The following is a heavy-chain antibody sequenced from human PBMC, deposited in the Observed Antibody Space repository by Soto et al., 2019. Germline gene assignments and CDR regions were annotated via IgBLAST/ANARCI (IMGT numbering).Heavy chain of an antibody. D-gene: IGHD3-16*01. CDR1: SGSISSGDSF. J-gene: IGHJ3*01. V-gene: IGHV4-30-4*01. CDR3: ARALDSFPRSHYWLTGVMDV. Sequence: QVQLQESGPGLVKPSQTLSLTCTVSSGSISSGDSFWSWVRQPPGKCLEWIGYIHHSGLTYYMPYIKRHATLARDRSKTQFALTLNSVTVADKALYYCARALDSFPRSHYWLTGVMDVWGQGTMVTVS. CDR2: IHHSGLT.